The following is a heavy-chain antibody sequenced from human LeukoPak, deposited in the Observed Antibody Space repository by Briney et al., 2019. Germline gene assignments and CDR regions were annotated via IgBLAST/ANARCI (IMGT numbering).Heavy chain of an antibody. CDR1: GFTFSSYS. CDR3: ARDRIVLVVVAAGTHHSNFGMDV. Sequence: GGSLRLSCAASGFTFSSYSMNWVRQAPGKGLEWVSSISSSSSYIYYADSVKGRFTISRDNAKNSLYLQMNSLRAEDTAVYYCARDRIVLVVVAAGTHHSNFGMDVWGQGTTVTVSS. CDR2: ISSSSSYI. J-gene: IGHJ6*02. V-gene: IGHV3-21*01. D-gene: IGHD2-15*01.